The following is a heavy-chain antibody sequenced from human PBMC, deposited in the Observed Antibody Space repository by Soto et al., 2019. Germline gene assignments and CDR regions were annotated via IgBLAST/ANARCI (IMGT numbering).Heavy chain of an antibody. CDR1: GGSISSYY. CDR2: IYYSGST. CDR3: ARATRDYYDSSGYQLGFDY. D-gene: IGHD3-22*01. J-gene: IGHJ4*02. Sequence: PSDTLSLTCTVSGGSISSYYWSWIRQPPGKGLEWIGYIYYSGSTNYNPSLKSRVTISVDTSKNQFSPKLSSVTAADTAVYYCARATRDYYDSSGYQLGFDYWGQGTLVTVSS. V-gene: IGHV4-59*07.